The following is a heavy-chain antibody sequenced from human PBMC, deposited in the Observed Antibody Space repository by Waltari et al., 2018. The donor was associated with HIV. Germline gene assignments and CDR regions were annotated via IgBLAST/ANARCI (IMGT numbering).Heavy chain of an antibody. V-gene: IGHV6-1*02. CDR1: RDSVSTDSAA. J-gene: IGHJ4*02. Sequence: HVHLLQSGPGMVMSSQTLSITGAISRDSVSTDSAAGTWIRLSPSGGLEWLGRTYHRSKWFQLYAPSVRGRIRVDVDPSVNHFSLHLDSVTPDDTAVYYCARDSNGLDYWGQGTVVTVSS. CDR2: TYHRSKWFQ. CDR3: ARDSNGLDY. D-gene: IGHD4-4*01.